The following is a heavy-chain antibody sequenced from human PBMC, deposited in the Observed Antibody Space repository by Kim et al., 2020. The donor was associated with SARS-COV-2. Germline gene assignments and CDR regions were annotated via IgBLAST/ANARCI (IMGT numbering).Heavy chain of an antibody. Sequence: YAQGFTGRFVFSLDTSVSTAYLQISSLKAEDTAVYYCARVAYSGSYYDDYWGQGTLVTVSS. J-gene: IGHJ4*02. V-gene: IGHV7-4-1*02. D-gene: IGHD1-26*01. CDR3: ARVAYSGSYYDDY.